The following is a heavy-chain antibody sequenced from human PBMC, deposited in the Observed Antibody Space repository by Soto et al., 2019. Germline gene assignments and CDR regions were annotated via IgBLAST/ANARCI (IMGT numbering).Heavy chain of an antibody. Sequence: QVQLVQSGAEVKKPGSSVKVSCKASGGTFSNYAITWVRQAPGQGLEWMGGLVPIFGTANYAQKFQGRVTITADESTSTAYMEPSSLSSEDTAVYYCARVGVTMSPTRDDYNMDVWGQGTTVTVSS. J-gene: IGHJ6*02. V-gene: IGHV1-69*12. CDR2: LVPIFGTA. CDR3: ARVGVTMSPTRDDYNMDV. CDR1: GGTFSNYA. D-gene: IGHD3-22*01.